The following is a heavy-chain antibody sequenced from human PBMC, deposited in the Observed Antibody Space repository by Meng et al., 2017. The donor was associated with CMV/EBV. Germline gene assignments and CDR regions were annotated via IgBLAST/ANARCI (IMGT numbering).Heavy chain of an antibody. CDR2: IIPILGIA. Sequence: SVKVSCKASGGTFSSYPISWVRQAPGQGLEWMGRIIPILGIANYAQKFQGRVTITADKSTSTAYMELSRLRSDDTAVYYCARGSIVGATDPLDYWGQGTLVTVSS. D-gene: IGHD1-26*01. V-gene: IGHV1-69*04. CDR3: ARGSIVGATDPLDY. J-gene: IGHJ4*02. CDR1: GGTFSSYP.